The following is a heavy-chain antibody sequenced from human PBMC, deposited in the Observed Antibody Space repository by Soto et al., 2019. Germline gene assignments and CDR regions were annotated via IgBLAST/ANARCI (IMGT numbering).Heavy chain of an antibody. CDR2: IVVGSGST. Sequence: QVHLVQSGPEVRKPGTSVKVSCKASGLTFSSSAVQWVRQARGQRLEWIGWIVVGSGSTKYAQQFQERVTITRDMSTSTAYMELSSLRSEDTAVYYCATPPNRDAYNYGYWGPGTLVTVSS. V-gene: IGHV1-58*01. CDR1: GLTFSSSA. J-gene: IGHJ4*02. CDR3: ATPPNRDAYNYGY. D-gene: IGHD5-12*01.